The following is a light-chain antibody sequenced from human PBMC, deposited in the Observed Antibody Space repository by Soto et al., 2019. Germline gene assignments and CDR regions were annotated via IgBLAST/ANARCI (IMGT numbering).Light chain of an antibody. Sequence: EVVMTQSPATLSVSPGERVTLSCRASQSVRSNLAWYQQKPGQSPRLLIYGASTRATGIPARFSGSGSGTEFTLTISRLEPEDFAVYYCQQYGSSPLTFGGGTKVDI. CDR1: QSVRSN. CDR2: GAS. J-gene: IGKJ4*01. CDR3: QQYGSSPLT. V-gene: IGKV3-15*01.